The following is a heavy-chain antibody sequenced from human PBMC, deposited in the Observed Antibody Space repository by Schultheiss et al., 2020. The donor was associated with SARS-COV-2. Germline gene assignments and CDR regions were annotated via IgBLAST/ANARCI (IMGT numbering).Heavy chain of an antibody. CDR1: GYTFTSYD. J-gene: IGHJ4*02. CDR2: MNPNSGGT. CDR3: ARKATLNCGGDCYSFDY. Sequence: ASVKVSCKASGYTFTSYDINWVRQATGQGLEWMGWMNPNSGGTNYAQKFQGRVTMTRDTSISTAYMELSRLRSDDTAVYYCARKATLNCGGDCYSFDYWGQGTLVTVSS. D-gene: IGHD2-21*02. V-gene: IGHV1-2*02.